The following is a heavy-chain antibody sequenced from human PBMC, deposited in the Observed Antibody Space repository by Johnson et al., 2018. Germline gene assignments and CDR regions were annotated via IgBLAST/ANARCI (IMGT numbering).Heavy chain of an antibody. D-gene: IGHD3-3*02. V-gene: IGHV3-21*01. CDR1: GFTFSSYS. CDR2: ISSSSSYI. CDR3: ARGSSMFYGMDV. Sequence: VQLVQSGGGLVKPGGSLRLSCAASGFTFSSYSMNGVRQAPGKGLEWVSSISSSSSYIYYADSVKGRFTISRDNSKNSLYMQMNSLRAADTAVYYCARGSSMFYGMDVWGQGTTVTVSS. J-gene: IGHJ6*02.